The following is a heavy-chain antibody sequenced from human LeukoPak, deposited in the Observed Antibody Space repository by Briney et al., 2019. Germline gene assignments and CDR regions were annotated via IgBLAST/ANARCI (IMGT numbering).Heavy chain of an antibody. CDR3: ARATDYDSGGYYIGGTFDY. Sequence: GGSLRLSCADSGFTFSNYAMSWVRQAPGKGLEWVSSISGSGGSTDYADSVKGRFTISRDNSKKTLYLQMNSLRAEDTAVYYCARATDYDSGGYYIGGTFDYWGQGTLVTVSS. J-gene: IGHJ4*02. CDR1: GFTFSNYA. CDR2: ISGSGGST. V-gene: IGHV3-23*01. D-gene: IGHD3-22*01.